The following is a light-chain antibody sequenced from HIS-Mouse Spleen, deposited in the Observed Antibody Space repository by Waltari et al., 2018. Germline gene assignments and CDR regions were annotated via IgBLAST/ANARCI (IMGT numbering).Light chain of an antibody. CDR1: RSNIGSNT. CDR3: AAWDDSLNGPV. Sequence: QSVLTQPPSASGTPGQRVTIPCSGSRSNIGSNTVNWYQQHPGTAPKPLIYSNNQRPSGVPDRFSGSKSGTSASLAISGLQSEDEADYYCAAWDDSLNGPVFGGGTKLTVL. V-gene: IGLV1-44*01. J-gene: IGLJ3*02. CDR2: SNN.